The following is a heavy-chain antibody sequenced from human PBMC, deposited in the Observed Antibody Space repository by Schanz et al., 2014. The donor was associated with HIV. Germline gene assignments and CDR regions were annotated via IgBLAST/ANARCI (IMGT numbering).Heavy chain of an antibody. CDR3: ARDKDYTWATYRFPDS. Sequence: QVQLGQSGAEVKKPGASVRVSCKAPGNIFNSDYLHWVRQAPGHGLEWMGIINTGDGNLRYAQKFQGRVSMTRDSSTNTVHMELRNLRSDDTAIYYCARDKDYTWATYRFPDSWGQGTVVTVSS. J-gene: IGHJ4*02. D-gene: IGHD3-16*02. CDR1: GNIFNSDY. CDR2: INTGDGNL. V-gene: IGHV1-46*02.